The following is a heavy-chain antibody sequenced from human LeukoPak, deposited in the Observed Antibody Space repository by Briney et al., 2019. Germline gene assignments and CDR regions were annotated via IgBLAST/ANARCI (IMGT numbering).Heavy chain of an antibody. J-gene: IGHJ4*02. CDR3: AKDFRWSFDY. CDR2: VENNGNEK. CDR1: GFTFSINN. D-gene: IGHD3-3*01. V-gene: IGHV3-30*02. Sequence: GGSLRLSCAASGFTFSINNMHWVRKAPGKGRERGAFVENNGNEKYADSVRGRFTVSKDNSRNTLYLQMNRLRDEDTAVYYCAKDFRWSFDYWGEGSLVTVSS.